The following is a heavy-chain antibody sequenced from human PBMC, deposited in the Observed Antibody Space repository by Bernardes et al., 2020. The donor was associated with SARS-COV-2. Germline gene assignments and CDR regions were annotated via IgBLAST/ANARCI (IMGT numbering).Heavy chain of an antibody. CDR2: ISSGSSTI. CDR1: GFTFSTYS. D-gene: IGHD2-2*01. Sequence: GGSLRLSCAASGFTFSTYSMNWVRQAPGKGLEWVSYISSGSSTIYYADSVRGRFTISRDNAKNSLYLQMNSLRAEDTAVYYCARKYAAAADYWGQGTLVTVSS. V-gene: IGHV3-48*04. CDR3: ARKYAAAADY. J-gene: IGHJ4*02.